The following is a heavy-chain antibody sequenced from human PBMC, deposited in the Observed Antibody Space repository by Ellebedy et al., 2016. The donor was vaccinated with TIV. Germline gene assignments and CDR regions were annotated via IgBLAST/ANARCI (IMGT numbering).Heavy chain of an antibody. D-gene: IGHD6-19*01. CDR2: IYPGNSDT. J-gene: IGHJ4*02. Sequence: PGGSLRLSCKGSGYSFSTHWIAWVRQMPGKGLEWMGTIYPGNSDTRYSPSFQGQVTISADKSISTAYLQWSSLKDSDTATYYCARLGEYSSGWYIRHWGQGTLVTVSS. CDR1: GYSFSTHW. V-gene: IGHV5-51*01. CDR3: ARLGEYSSGWYIRH.